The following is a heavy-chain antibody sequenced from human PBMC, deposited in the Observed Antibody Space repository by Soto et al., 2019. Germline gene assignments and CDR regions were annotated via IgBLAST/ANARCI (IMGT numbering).Heavy chain of an antibody. V-gene: IGHV1-46*01. J-gene: IGHJ6*02. CDR1: GYTFTSYY. CDR3: AREWDIVVVPAASYYYGMDV. CDR2: INPSGGST. D-gene: IGHD2-2*01. Sequence: ASVKVSCKASGYTFTSYYMHWVRQAPGQGLEWMGIINPSGGSTSYAQKFQGRVTMTRDTSTSTVYMELSSLRSEDTAVYYCAREWDIVVVPAASYYYGMDVRGQGTTVTVSS.